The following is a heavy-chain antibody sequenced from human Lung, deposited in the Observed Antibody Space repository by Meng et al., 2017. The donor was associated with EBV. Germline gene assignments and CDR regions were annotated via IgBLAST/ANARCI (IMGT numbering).Heavy chain of an antibody. D-gene: IGHD2-8*01. CDR1: GDTFADNN. CDR3: ARSSGAYADY. V-gene: IGHV1-2*06. J-gene: IGHJ4*02. CDR2: NNSNSGGT. Sequence: QVPLLQSGPEVKKSGAAVSVSCNASGDTFADNNWRSGLQAPGQSREGRVRNNSNSGGTRFAQNFQGRVTMTRDTSNSKVYMELSCLRSDDTAVYYCARSSGAYADYWGPGTLVTVSS.